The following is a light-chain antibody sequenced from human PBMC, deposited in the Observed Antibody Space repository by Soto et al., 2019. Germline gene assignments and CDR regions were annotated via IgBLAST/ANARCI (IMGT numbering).Light chain of an antibody. CDR3: QQYGSSQT. J-gene: IGKJ2*01. CDR2: GAS. V-gene: IGKV3-20*01. CDR1: QSVSTSY. Sequence: EIVLTQSPGTLSLSPGERATLSCRASQSVSTSYLAWYQQKPGQAPRLLIYGASTRALGIPGRFSGSGSVTDFTLTISRLEPEDFAVYYCQQYGSSQTFGQGTKLEIK.